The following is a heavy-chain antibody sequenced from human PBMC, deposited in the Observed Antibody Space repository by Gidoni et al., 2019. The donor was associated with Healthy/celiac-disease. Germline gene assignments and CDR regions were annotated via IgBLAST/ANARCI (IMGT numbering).Heavy chain of an antibody. CDR3: ARERGSIAARPGDY. J-gene: IGHJ4*02. V-gene: IGHV3-7*03. D-gene: IGHD6-6*01. Sequence: EVQLVESGGVLVQPGGSLRLSFAASGFTFSSYWMSWVRQAPGKGLEWVANIKQDGSEKYYVDSVKGRFTISRDNAKNSLYLQMNSLRAEDTAVYYCARERGSIAARPGDYWGQGTLVTVSS. CDR1: GFTFSSYW. CDR2: IKQDGSEK.